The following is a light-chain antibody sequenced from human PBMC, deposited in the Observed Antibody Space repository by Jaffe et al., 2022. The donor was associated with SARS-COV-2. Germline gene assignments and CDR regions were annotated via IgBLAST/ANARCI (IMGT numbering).Light chain of an antibody. J-gene: IGLJ1*01. CDR1: RSNIGRNP. Sequence: QSVLTQPPSASGSPGQTVTISCSGSRSNIGRNPVNWCQQLPGAAPKLLIYTNSARPSGVPDRFSGTKSGTSASLAISGLQPEDEADYFCGAWDDTLDAYVFGSATKVTVL. V-gene: IGLV1-44*01. CDR3: GAWDDTLDAYV. CDR2: TNS.